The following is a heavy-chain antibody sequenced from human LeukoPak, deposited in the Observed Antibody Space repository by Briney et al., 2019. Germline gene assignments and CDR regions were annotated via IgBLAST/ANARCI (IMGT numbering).Heavy chain of an antibody. CDR2: IIPILGIA. V-gene: IGHV1-69*04. J-gene: IGHJ4*02. CDR1: GYTFTSYG. D-gene: IGHD3-10*01. Sequence: ASVKVSCKASGYTFTSYGISWVRQAPGQGLEWMGRIIPILGIANYAQKFQGRVTITADKSTSTAYMELSSLRSEDTAVYYCARVGAPTDYWGQGTLVTVSS. CDR3: ARVGAPTDY.